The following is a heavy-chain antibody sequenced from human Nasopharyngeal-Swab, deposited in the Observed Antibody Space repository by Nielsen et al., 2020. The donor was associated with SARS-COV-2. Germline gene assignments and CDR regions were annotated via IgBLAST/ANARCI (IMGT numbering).Heavy chain of an antibody. CDR2: IRGSGVRT. V-gene: IGHV3-23*01. Sequence: GESLKISCTASGFTFSSYAMSWVRQAPGKGLEWVSGIRGSGVRTYYGDPGKGRFTISRDNSKNTLYLQMNSLGAEDTAVYFCAKLLVGDYFYYGMDVWGQGTTVTVSS. J-gene: IGHJ6*02. CDR3: AKLLVGDYFYYGMDV. CDR1: GFTFSSYA.